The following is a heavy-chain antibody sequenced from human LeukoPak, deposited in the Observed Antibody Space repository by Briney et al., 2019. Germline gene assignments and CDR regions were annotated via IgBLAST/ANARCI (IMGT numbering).Heavy chain of an antibody. J-gene: IGHJ5*02. Sequence: PSETLSLTCTVSGASINSYYWSWIRQPPGKGLEWIGYIYSSGSTNYNPSLKSRVTISVDTSKNQFSLKLTSMTAADTAVYYCAREIQGGYSGSFEVAGPSANWFDPWGQGTLVTVSS. CDR3: AREIQGGYSGSFEVAGPSANWFDP. V-gene: IGHV4-59*01. CDR1: GASINSYY. D-gene: IGHD1-26*01. CDR2: IYSSGST.